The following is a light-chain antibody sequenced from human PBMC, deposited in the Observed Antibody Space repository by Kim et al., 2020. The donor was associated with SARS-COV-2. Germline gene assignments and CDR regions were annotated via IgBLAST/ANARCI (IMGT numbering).Light chain of an antibody. J-gene: IGLJ3*02. CDR2: QDK. CDR3: QSYDRTNVV. CDR1: GGSIASDY. V-gene: IGLV6-57*03. Sequence: GKTVTISYTRTGGSIASDYVQWYQQRPGSAPTTVIYQDKQRPSGVPDRFSGSFDTSSNSASLTISGLKTEDEADYYCQSYDRTNVVFGGGTQLTVL.